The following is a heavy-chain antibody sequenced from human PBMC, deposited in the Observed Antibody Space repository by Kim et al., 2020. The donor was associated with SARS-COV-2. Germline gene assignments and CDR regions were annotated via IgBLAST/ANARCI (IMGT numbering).Heavy chain of an antibody. V-gene: IGHV4-39*01. CDR1: GGSISSSSYY. CDR2: IYYSGST. J-gene: IGHJ4*02. CDR3: VRRRYSYGLFDY. Sequence: SETLSLTCTVSGGSISSSSYYWGWIRQPPGKGLEWIGSIYYSGSTYYNPSLKSRVTISVDTSKNQFSLKLSSVTAADTAVYYCVRRRYSYGLFDYWGQGTLVTVSS. D-gene: IGHD5-18*01.